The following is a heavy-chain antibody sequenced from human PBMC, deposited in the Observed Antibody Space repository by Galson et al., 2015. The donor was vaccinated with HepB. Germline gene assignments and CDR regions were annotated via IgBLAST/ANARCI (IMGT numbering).Heavy chain of an antibody. V-gene: IGHV3-66*04. D-gene: IGHD7-27*01. J-gene: IGHJ4*02. CDR3: ARPSHWGGVADY. CDR1: AFTVSSSL. Sequence: SLRLSCAASAFTVSSSLMSWVRQTPGKRLEGVSAIKSDGTTYYAESVKGRFTISRDNSKNTLYLQMNSLTADDTAVYYCARPSHWGGVADYWGQGTLVTVSS. CDR2: IKSDGTT.